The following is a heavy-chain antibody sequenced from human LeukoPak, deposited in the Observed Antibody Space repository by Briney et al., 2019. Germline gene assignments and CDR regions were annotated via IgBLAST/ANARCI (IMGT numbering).Heavy chain of an antibody. D-gene: IGHD6-13*01. CDR1: GGSISSYY. J-gene: IGHJ4*02. Sequence: SETLSLTCTVSGGSISSYYWSWVRQPPGKGLEWIGYIYYTGSTNYNPSLKSRVTISVDTSKNQFSLKLGSVTAADTAVYYCARSHIAAAGTAPLGYWGQRTLVTVSS. CDR3: ARSHIAAAGTAPLGY. CDR2: IYYTGST. V-gene: IGHV4-59*08.